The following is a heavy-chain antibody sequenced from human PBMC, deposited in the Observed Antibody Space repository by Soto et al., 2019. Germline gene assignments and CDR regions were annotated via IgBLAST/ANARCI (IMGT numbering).Heavy chain of an antibody. Sequence: PSETLSLTCTVSGGSISSYYWSWIRQPPGKGLEWIGYIYYSGSTNYNPSLKSRVTISVDTSKNQFSLKLSSVTAADTAVYYCAREALRDYGGNRGFDYWGQGTLVTVS. CDR2: IYYSGST. J-gene: IGHJ4*02. D-gene: IGHD4-17*01. V-gene: IGHV4-59*01. CDR3: AREALRDYGGNRGFDY. CDR1: GGSISSYY.